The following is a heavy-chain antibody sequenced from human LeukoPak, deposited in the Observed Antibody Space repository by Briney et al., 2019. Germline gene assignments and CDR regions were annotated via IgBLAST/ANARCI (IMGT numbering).Heavy chain of an antibody. V-gene: IGHV3-48*04. J-gene: IGHJ5*01. CDR2: ITSRSTTI. CDR3: ARGRYYDSISPYYDS. CDR1: GFIFSSYS. Sequence: GGSLRLSCAASGFIFSSYSMIWVRQAPGMGLEWVSYITSRSTTIYYADSVKGRFTVSRDNAKNSLYLQMNSLRAEDTAVYFCARGRYYDSISPYYDSWGQGTLVTVSS. D-gene: IGHD3-22*01.